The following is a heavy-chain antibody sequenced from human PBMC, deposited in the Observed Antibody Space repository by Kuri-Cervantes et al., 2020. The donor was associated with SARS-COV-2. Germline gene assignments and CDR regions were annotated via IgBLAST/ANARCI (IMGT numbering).Heavy chain of an antibody. CDR2: IRYDGSNK. J-gene: IGHJ6*03. D-gene: IGHD5-12*01. V-gene: IGHV3-30*02. CDR1: GFTFSSYG. Sequence: LSLTCAVSGFTFSSYGMHWVRQAPGKGLEWVAFIRYDGSNKYYADSVKGRFTISRDNSKNTLYLQMNSLRAEDTALYYCARHRKIYDYWNGRGYFYYYMDVWGKGTTVTVSS. CDR3: ARHRKIYDYWNGRGYFYYYMDV.